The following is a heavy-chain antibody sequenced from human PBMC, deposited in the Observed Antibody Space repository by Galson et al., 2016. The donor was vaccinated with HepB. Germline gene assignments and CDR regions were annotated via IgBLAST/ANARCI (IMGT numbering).Heavy chain of an antibody. CDR1: ESTFGNHW. J-gene: IGHJ3*02. CDR3: ARGGTPSGLDI. Sequence: SLRLSCADSESTFGNHWVYWVRQAPGKGLVWVSKINRDGSGTAYADSVKGRFTISRDNAKNTLYLQMNSLRDEDTALYYCARGGTPSGLDIWGKGTMVTVSS. CDR2: INRDGSGT. V-gene: IGHV3-74*03. D-gene: IGHD3-16*01.